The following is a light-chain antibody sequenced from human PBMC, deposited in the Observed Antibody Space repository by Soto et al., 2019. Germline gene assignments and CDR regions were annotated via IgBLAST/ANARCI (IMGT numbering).Light chain of an antibody. CDR3: QQYHNWPPYT. CDR1: QSVSSN. Sequence: EIVMTPSPATLSVSPGERATLSCRASQSVSSNLAWYQQRPGQAPRLLIYGASTRATGIPDRFSGSGSVTEFTLTISSLQSEDFAVYYCQQYHNWPPYTFGQGTKLEIK. V-gene: IGKV3-15*01. J-gene: IGKJ2*01. CDR2: GAS.